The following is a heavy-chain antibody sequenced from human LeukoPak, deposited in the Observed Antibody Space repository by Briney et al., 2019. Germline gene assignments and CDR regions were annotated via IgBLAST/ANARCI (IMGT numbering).Heavy chain of an antibody. Sequence: GASVKVSCKASGYTFTDYYMHWVRQAPGQGFEWMGWINPNDGDTNYAQKFQGRVTMTRDTPTSTAHMEVSRLRSDDTAVYYCARANFLYCSSSTCLFDYWGQGTLVTVSS. J-gene: IGHJ4*02. CDR3: ARANFLYCSSSTCLFDY. V-gene: IGHV1-2*02. D-gene: IGHD2-2*01. CDR2: INPNDGDT. CDR1: GYTFTDYY.